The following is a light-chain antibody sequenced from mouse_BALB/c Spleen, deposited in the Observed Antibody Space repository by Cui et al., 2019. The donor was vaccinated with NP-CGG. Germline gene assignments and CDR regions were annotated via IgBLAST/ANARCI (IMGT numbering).Light chain of an antibody. CDR3: ALWYSNHWV. Sequence: QAVVTQESVLTTSPGETVTLTCRSSTGAVTTSSYANWVQEKPDHLFTGLIGGTNNRAPGVPARFSGSLIGGKAALTITGAQTEDEAIYFCALWYSNHWVFGGGTKLTVL. CDR1: TGAVTTSSY. V-gene: IGLV1*01. CDR2: GTN. J-gene: IGLJ1*01.